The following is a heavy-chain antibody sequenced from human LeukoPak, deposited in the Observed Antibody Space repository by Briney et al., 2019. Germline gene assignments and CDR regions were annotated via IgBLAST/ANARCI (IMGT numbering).Heavy chain of an antibody. J-gene: IGHJ5*02. CDR3: AKTWSVVVAATPFDP. V-gene: IGHV3-30-3*02. CDR1: GFTFSSYA. D-gene: IGHD2-15*01. CDR2: ISYDGSNK. Sequence: GGSLRLSCAASGFTFSSYAMHWVRQAPGKGLEWVAVISYDGSNKYYADSVKGRFTISRDNSKNTLYLQMNSLRAEDTAVYYCAKTWSVVVAATPFDPWGQGTLVTVSS.